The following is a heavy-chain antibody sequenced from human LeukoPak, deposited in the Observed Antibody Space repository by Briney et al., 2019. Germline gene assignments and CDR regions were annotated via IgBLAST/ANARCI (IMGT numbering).Heavy chain of an antibody. D-gene: IGHD5-12*01. Sequence: GASVKVSCKASGYTFTSYAMHWVRQAPGQRLEWMGWINAGNGNTKYSQKFQGRVTITRDTSASTAYMELSSLRSEDTAVYYCARDGMEIVALGSYGTDVWGQGTTVTVSS. J-gene: IGHJ6*02. CDR1: GYTFTSYA. CDR3: ARDGMEIVALGSYGTDV. CDR2: INAGNGNT. V-gene: IGHV1-3*01.